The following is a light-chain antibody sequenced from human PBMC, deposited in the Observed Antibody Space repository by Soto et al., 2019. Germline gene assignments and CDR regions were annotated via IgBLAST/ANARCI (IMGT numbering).Light chain of an antibody. CDR1: SSNIGSNY. CDR2: RNN. Sequence: QAVVTQPPSASGTPGQRVNISCSGSSSNIGSNYVYWYRQFPGTAPKLLIQRNNQRPSGVPARFSGSKSGTSASLAISGLRSEDEADYYCSSYTSSSTWVFGGGTKLTVL. V-gene: IGLV1-47*01. J-gene: IGLJ3*02. CDR3: SSYTSSSTWV.